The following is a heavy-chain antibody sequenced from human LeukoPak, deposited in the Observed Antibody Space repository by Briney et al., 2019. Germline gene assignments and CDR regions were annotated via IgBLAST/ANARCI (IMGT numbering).Heavy chain of an antibody. V-gene: IGHV3-23*01. D-gene: IGHD6-13*01. CDR1: GFTFTTYA. J-gene: IGHJ2*01. Sequence: PGGSWGSSCQPLGFTFTTYARSGAAQAPGKGLGWVSGFGGNGGTTYYADSVKGRFTISRDNSKSTPYLQMNRLTAEDTAVYYCARDSPGYSSTWPWYFDLWGRGTLVTVSS. CDR2: FGGNGGTT. CDR3: ARDSPGYSSTWPWYFDL.